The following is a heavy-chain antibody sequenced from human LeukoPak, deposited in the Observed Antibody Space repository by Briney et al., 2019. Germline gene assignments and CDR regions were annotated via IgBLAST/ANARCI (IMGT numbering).Heavy chain of an antibody. J-gene: IGHJ4*02. CDR3: AKWFVKVGATNDYYFDY. CDR2: ISGSGGST. V-gene: IGHV3-23*01. Sequence: GGSLRLSCAASGFTFSSYAMSWVRQAPGKGLEWVSAISGSGGSTYYADSVKGRFTISRDNSKNTLYLQMNSLRAEDTAVYYCAKWFVKVGATNDYYFDYWGRGTLVTVSS. D-gene: IGHD1-26*01. CDR1: GFTFSSYA.